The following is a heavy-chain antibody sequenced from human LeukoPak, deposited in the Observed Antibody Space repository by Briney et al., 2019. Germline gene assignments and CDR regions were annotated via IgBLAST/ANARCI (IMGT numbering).Heavy chain of an antibody. Sequence: SETRSLTCAVYGGSFSGYYWSWIRQPPGKGLEWIGEINHSGSTNYNPSLKSRVTISVDTSKNQFSLKLSSVTAADTAVYHCARENGDHGGYFDYWGQGTLVTVSS. CDR2: INHSGST. CDR3: ARENGDHGGYFDY. J-gene: IGHJ4*02. D-gene: IGHD4-17*01. CDR1: GGSFSGYY. V-gene: IGHV4-34*01.